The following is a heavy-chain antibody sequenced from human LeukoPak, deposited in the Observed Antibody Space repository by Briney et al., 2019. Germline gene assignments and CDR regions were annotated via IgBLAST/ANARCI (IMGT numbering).Heavy chain of an antibody. CDR2: ISSSSSYI. Sequence: PGGSLRLSCAAFGFTFSSYSMNWVRQAPGKGLEWVSSISSSSSYIYYADSVKGRFTIPRDNAKNSLYLQMNSLRAEDTAVYYCARESPSYYDSSGLWGQGTLVTVSS. V-gene: IGHV3-21*01. D-gene: IGHD3-22*01. J-gene: IGHJ4*02. CDR3: ARESPSYYDSSGL. CDR1: GFTFSSYS.